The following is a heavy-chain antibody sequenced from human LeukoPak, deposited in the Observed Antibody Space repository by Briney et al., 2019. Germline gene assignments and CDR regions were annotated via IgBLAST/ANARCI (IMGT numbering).Heavy chain of an antibody. CDR1: GFTFSRYA. D-gene: IGHD4-17*01. Sequence: GGSLRLSCAASGFTFSRYAMHWVRQAPGRGLEWVAVISRGGITKDFADSVKGRFTISRDNSKNTLYLQMNSLRTEDTAVYYCARAIYGDAPDDGGNYWGQGTLVTVSS. CDR3: ARAIYGDAPDDGGNY. J-gene: IGHJ4*02. CDR2: ISRGGITK. V-gene: IGHV3-30-3*01.